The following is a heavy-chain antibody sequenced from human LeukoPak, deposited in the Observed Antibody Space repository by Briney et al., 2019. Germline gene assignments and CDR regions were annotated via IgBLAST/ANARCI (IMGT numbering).Heavy chain of an antibody. Sequence: PSETLSLTCTVSGGSISSSSYYWGWIRQPPGKGLEWIGEINHSGSTNYNPSLKSRVTISVDTSKNQFSLKLSSVTAADTAVYYCATSTTVTTGDWYFDLWGRGTLVTVSS. CDR1: GGSISSSSYY. V-gene: IGHV4-39*07. CDR2: INHSGST. CDR3: ATSTTVTTGDWYFDL. J-gene: IGHJ2*01. D-gene: IGHD4-17*01.